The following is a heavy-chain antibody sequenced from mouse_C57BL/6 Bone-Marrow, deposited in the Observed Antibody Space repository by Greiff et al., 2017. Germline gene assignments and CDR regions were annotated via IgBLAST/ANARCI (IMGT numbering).Heavy chain of an antibody. V-gene: IGHV1-81*01. CDR3: ARWDYYGSSYAWFAY. CDR1: GYTFTSYG. CDR2: IYPRSGNT. D-gene: IGHD1-1*01. Sequence: QVQLKESGAELARPGASVTLSCKASGYTFTSYGISWVKQRTGQGLEWLGEIYPRSGNTYYNEKFKGKATLTADKSSSTAYMELSSLTSEDSAVYFCARWDYYGSSYAWFAYWGQGTLVTVSA. J-gene: IGHJ3*01.